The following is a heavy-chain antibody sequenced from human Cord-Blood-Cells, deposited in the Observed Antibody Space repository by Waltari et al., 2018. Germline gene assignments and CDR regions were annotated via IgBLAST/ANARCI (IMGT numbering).Heavy chain of an antibody. D-gene: IGHD3-3*01. CDR2: INHSGST. V-gene: IGHV4-34*01. CDR3: ARFSGVTIFGVVIMSDAFDI. Sequence: QVQLQQWGAGLLKPSETLSLTCAVYGGSFSGYYWSWIRQPPGKGLEWIGEINHSGSTNYNPSLKTRVTISEDTSKNQFSLKLSSVTAADTAVYYCARFSGVTIFGVVIMSDAFDIWGQGTMVTVSS. CDR1: GGSFSGYY. J-gene: IGHJ3*02.